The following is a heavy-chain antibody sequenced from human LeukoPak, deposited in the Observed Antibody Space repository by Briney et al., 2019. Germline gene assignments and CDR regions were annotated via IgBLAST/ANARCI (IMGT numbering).Heavy chain of an antibody. Sequence: PSETLSLTCTVSGGSISSSSYYWGWIRQPPGKGLEWIGSIYYSGSTYYNPSLKSRVTISVDTSKNQFSLKLSSVTAADTAVYYCARHLMVTNWFDPWGQGTLVTVSS. J-gene: IGHJ5*02. CDR2: IYYSGST. D-gene: IGHD3-10*01. CDR1: GGSISSSSYY. V-gene: IGHV4-39*01. CDR3: ARHLMVTNWFDP.